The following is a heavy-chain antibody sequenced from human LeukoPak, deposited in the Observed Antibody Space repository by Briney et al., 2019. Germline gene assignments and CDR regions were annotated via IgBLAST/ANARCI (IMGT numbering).Heavy chain of an antibody. CDR2: IYYSGST. Sequence: PSETLSLTCTVSGGSISGSSYYWGWIRQPPGKGLEWIGSIYYSGSTYYNPSLKSRVTISVDTSKNQFSLKLSSVTAADTAVYYCARWGRYSSSWYSLDYWGQGTLVTVSS. CDR1: GGSISGSSYY. D-gene: IGHD6-13*01. V-gene: IGHV4-39*07. CDR3: ARWGRYSSSWYSLDY. J-gene: IGHJ4*02.